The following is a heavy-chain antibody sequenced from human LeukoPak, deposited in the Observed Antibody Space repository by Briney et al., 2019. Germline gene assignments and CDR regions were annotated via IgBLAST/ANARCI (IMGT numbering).Heavy chain of an antibody. CDR1: GYTFTSYA. D-gene: IGHD1-26*01. CDR3: ARVDSGRYYGHDY. V-gene: IGHV1-18*01. CDR2: ISVYNGNT. Sequence: ASVKVSCKASGYTFTSYAMNWVRQAPGQGLEWMGWISVYNGNTNYAQKFQSRVTMTTDTSTNTAYMELRSLRSDDTAMYYCARVDSGRYYGHDYWGQGTLVTVTS. J-gene: IGHJ4*02.